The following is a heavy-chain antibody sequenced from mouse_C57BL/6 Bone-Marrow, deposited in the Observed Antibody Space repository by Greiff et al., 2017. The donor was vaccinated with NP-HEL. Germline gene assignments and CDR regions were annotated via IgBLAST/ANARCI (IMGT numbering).Heavy chain of an antibody. D-gene: IGHD1-1*01. Sequence: EVQLQQSGPVLVKPGASVKMSCKASGYTFTDYYMNWVKQSHGKSLEWIGVINPYNGGTSYNQKFKGKATLTVDKSSSTAYMELNSLTSEDSAVYYCARGAFITTVVGPYYYAMDYWGQGTSVTGSS. CDR1: GYTFTDYY. J-gene: IGHJ4*01. V-gene: IGHV1-19*01. CDR3: ARGAFITTVVGPYYYAMDY. CDR2: INPYNGGT.